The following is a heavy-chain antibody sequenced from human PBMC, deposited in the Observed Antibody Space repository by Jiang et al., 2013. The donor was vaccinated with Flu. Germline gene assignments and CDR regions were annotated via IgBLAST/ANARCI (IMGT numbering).Heavy chain of an antibody. J-gene: IGHJ5*02. Sequence: QSGSELKKPGASVKVSCKASGYTFTSYAMNWVRQAPGQGLEWMGWINTNTGNPTYAQGFTGRFVFSLDTSVSTAYLQISSLKAEDTAVYYCARDRSRGSSSSWYPVKINWFDPWGQGTLVTVSS. CDR1: GYTFTSYA. CDR3: ARDRSRGSSSSWYPVKINWFDP. CDR2: INTNTGNP. D-gene: IGHD6-13*01. V-gene: IGHV7-4-1*02.